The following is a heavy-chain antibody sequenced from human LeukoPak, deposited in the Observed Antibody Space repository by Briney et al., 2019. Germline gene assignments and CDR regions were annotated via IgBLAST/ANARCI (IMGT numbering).Heavy chain of an antibody. CDR1: GFTFSSYA. V-gene: IGHV3-23*01. CDR2: ISGSGGST. J-gene: IGHJ4*02. CDR3: AKDRGPTGRGRLRSAQFDY. D-gene: IGHD1-1*01. Sequence: GGSLRLSCAAYGFTFSSYAMSWVRQAPGKGLEWVSAISGSGGSTYYADSVKGRFTISRDNSKNTLYLQMNSLRAEDTAVYYCAKDRGPTGRGRLRSAQFDYWGQGTLVTVSS.